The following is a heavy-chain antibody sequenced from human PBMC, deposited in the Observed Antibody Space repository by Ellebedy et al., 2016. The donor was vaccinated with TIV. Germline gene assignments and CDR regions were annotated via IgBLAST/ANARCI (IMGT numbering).Heavy chain of an antibody. CDR3: AKELNVDSAY. D-gene: IGHD5-18*01. CDR1: GFTFSSFG. Sequence: PGGSLRLSCAASGFTFSSFGMHWVRQAPGKGPEWVAAISYDGNNKYYGDSVKGRFTISSDNSKNTLSMQMNKLRGYDTAVYYCAKELNVDSAYWGQGTLVTVSS. V-gene: IGHV3-30*18. CDR2: ISYDGNNK. J-gene: IGHJ4*02.